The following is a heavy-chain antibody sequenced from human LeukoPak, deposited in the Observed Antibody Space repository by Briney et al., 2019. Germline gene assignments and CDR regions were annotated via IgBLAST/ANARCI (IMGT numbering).Heavy chain of an antibody. CDR1: GFTFSSYT. CDR3: VRDQDWAFDY. CDR2: INTKSKAI. Sequence: GGSLRLSCAASGFTFSSYTMNWIRQAPGKGLEWISFINTKSKAIYYADSVKGRFTISRDNARNLLHLQMNSPRAEDTALYFCVRDQDWAFDYWGQGTLVTVSS. V-gene: IGHV3-48*01. D-gene: IGHD3-9*01. J-gene: IGHJ4*02.